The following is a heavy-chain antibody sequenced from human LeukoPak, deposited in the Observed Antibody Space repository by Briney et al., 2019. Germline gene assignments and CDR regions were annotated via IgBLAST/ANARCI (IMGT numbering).Heavy chain of an antibody. V-gene: IGHV3-53*01. Sequence: PGGSLRLSCAASGFTVSSNYMSWVRQAPGKGLEWVSVIYCGGSTYYADSVKGRFTISRDNSKNTLYLQMNSLRAEDTAVYYCARGGAPNYYESSGYYHYWGQGTLVTVSS. CDR1: GFTVSSNY. CDR2: IYCGGST. CDR3: ARGGAPNYYESSGYYHY. J-gene: IGHJ4*02. D-gene: IGHD3-22*01.